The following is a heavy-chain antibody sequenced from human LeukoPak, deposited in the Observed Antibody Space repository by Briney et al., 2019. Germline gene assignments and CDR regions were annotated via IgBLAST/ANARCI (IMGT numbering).Heavy chain of an antibody. CDR2: IWYDGSNK. CDR3: ARGFEGEYFDY. V-gene: IGHV3-33*01. D-gene: IGHD3-16*01. CDR1: GFTFSSYG. Sequence: GGSLRLSCAASGFTFSSYGMHWVRQAPGKGLEWVAVIWYDGSNKYYADSVKGRFTISRDNSKNTLYLQMNSLRAEDTAVHYCARGFEGEYFDYWGQGTLVTVSS. J-gene: IGHJ4*02.